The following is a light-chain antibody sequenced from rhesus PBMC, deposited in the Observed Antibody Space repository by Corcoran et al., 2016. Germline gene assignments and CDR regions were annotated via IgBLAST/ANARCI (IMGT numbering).Light chain of an antibody. V-gene: IGKV1-43*02. CDR2: KAS. CDR1: QGISAY. CDR3: LQYKSDPLT. Sequence: DIQMTQSPSSPSASIGDRVTFTCRASQGISAYLSWYHQKPGKPPKRLIYKASTLDSGVPSRFSGSGSGTDFTRTISSLQPEDFGTYFCLQYKSDPLTFGGGTKVDLK. J-gene: IGKJ4*01.